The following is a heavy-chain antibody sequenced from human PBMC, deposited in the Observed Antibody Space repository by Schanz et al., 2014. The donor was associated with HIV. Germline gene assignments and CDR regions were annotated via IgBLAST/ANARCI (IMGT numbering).Heavy chain of an antibody. CDR3: ASLSSHYFDH. CDR1: GGSMSSGDHS. Sequence: QLQLQESGPGLVKPTQTLSLNCVVSGGSMSSGDHSWSWIRLPPGKGLEWIGNIDHSGSTYYNPSLKSRVTISVDMSKNQFSLKMTSVTAADTAVYYCASLSSHYFDHWGQGTLVTVSS. CDR2: IDHSGST. J-gene: IGHJ4*02. V-gene: IGHV4-30-2*01.